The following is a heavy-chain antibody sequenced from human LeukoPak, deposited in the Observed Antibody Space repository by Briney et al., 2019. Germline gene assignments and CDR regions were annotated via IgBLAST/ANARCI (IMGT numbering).Heavy chain of an antibody. J-gene: IGHJ4*02. Sequence: GESLKISCQGSGYSFPRYWIGWVRQMPGTGLEFMGIIYPDDSDTRYRPSFQGQVNNSVDKSISTAYLQWSSMKASDTAMYYCASSSGRPPYYFDYWGQGHLVTVSS. CDR1: GYSFPRYW. CDR3: ASSSGRPPYYFDY. CDR2: IYPDDSDT. D-gene: IGHD6-19*01. V-gene: IGHV5-51*01.